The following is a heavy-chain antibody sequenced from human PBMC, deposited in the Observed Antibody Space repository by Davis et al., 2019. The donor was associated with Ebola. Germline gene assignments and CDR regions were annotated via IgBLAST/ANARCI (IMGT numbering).Heavy chain of an antibody. J-gene: IGHJ4*02. CDR2: VILKSGAT. V-gene: IGHV1-2*06. D-gene: IGHD4-11*01. Sequence: SVKVSRKASRYTFTDYNIHWMRQAPAQGLEWLGRVILKSGATNYAQKFQGRVTMTRDTPIRTVYMELSSLRYDDTADYYCARGHNYAHEYWGQGTLVTVSS. CDR3: ARGHNYAHEY. CDR1: RYTFTDYN.